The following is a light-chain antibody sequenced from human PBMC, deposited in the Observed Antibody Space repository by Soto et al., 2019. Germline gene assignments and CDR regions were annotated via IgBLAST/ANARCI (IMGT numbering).Light chain of an antibody. J-gene: IGKJ1*01. Sequence: EIVLTQSPATLSLSPGERATLSCRASQSVSSYLAWYQQKPGQGPRLLIYDASNRATGIPARFSGSGSGTDFTLTITSLEPEDFAFYYCHQRQRWPRTFGQGTKVDIK. CDR3: HQRQRWPRT. CDR2: DAS. CDR1: QSVSSY. V-gene: IGKV3-11*01.